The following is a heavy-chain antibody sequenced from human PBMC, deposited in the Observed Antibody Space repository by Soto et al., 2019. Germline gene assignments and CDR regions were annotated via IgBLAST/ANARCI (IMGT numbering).Heavy chain of an antibody. CDR3: ARDGRASDEGVRRYYYYGMDV. Sequence: SETLSLTCAVSGGSISSSNWWSWVRQPPGKGLEWIGEIYHSGSTNYNPSLKSRVTISVDKSKNQFSLKLSSVTAADTAVYYCARDGRASDEGVRRYYYYGMDVWGQGTTVTVSS. J-gene: IGHJ6*02. CDR2: IYHSGST. D-gene: IGHD1-26*01. V-gene: IGHV4-4*02. CDR1: GGSISSSNW.